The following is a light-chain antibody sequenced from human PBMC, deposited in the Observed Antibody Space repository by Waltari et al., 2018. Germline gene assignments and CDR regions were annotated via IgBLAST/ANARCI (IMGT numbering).Light chain of an antibody. Sequence: QSALTQPASVSGSPGQSITISCTGTSSDVGSYTLVSWFQHHPGKAPQLMIYEGSKRPSGVSHGFSGSKSGNTASLTNSGLQAEDEADYYCCSYASGDTILFGGGTKLTVL. J-gene: IGLJ2*01. CDR1: SSDVGSYTL. CDR3: CSYASGDTIL. CDR2: EGS. V-gene: IGLV2-23*01.